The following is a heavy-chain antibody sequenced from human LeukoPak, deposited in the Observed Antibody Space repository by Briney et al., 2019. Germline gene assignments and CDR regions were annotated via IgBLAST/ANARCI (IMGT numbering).Heavy chain of an antibody. Sequence: PSQTLSLTCTVSGGSISSGSYYWSWIRQPAGKGLEWIGRIYTSGSTNYNPSLKSRVTISVDTSKNQFSLKLSSVTAADTAVYYCAREGLLMVYDAFDIWGQGTMVTVSS. CDR1: GGSISSGSYY. CDR3: AREGLLMVYDAFDI. J-gene: IGHJ3*02. CDR2: IYTSGST. D-gene: IGHD2-8*01. V-gene: IGHV4-61*02.